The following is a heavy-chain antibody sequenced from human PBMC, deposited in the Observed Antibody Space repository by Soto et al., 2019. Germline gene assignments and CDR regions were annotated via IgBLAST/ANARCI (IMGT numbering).Heavy chain of an antibody. Sequence: SEALSLTCTVSGGSISSYYWSWIRQPPGKGLEWIGYIYYSGSTNYNPSLKSRVTISVDTSKNQLSLKLSSVTAADTAVYYCARFYYDXWSGYYTLDYWGQGTLVTVSS. CDR2: IYYSGST. D-gene: IGHD3-3*01. CDR1: GGSISSYY. V-gene: IGHV4-59*08. J-gene: IGHJ4*02. CDR3: ARFYYDXWSGYYTLDY.